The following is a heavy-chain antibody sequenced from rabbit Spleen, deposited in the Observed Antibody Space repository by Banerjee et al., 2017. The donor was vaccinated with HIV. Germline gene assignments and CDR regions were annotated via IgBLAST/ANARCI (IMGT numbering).Heavy chain of an antibody. J-gene: IGHJ4*01. CDR2: ILTTNNNN. Sequence: QQLVESGGGLVKPGASLTLTCKASGFSFSSRYYMCWVRQAPGKGLEWIGCILTTNNNNWYASWAKGRFTISKTSSTTVTLQMTGLTAADTATYFCARDSNSEYYDLWGPGTLVTVS. V-gene: IGHV1S40*01. CDR1: GFSFSSRYY. CDR3: ARDSNSEYYDL. D-gene: IGHD1-1*01.